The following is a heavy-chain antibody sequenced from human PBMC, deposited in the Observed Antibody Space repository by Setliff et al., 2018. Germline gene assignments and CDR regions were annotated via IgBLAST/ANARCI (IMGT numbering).Heavy chain of an antibody. CDR1: GYSFSTYA. D-gene: IGHD3-16*02. V-gene: IGHV7-4-1*02. J-gene: IGHJ6*03. CDR2: INTNTGNP. CDR3: ARASRFATIVWKGDYYMDV. Sequence: ASVKVSCKASGYSFSTYAMSWIRQAPGQGLEWMGWINTNTGNPSYAQGFTGRFVFSLDTSVSTAYLQISSLKPEDTAMYYCARASRFATIVWKGDYYMDVWGKGTAVTVSS.